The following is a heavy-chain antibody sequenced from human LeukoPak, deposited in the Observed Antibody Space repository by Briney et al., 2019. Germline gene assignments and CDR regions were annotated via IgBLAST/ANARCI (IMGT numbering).Heavy chain of an antibody. CDR3: AKSERGSGDAFDI. J-gene: IGHJ3*02. Sequence: PGGSLRLSCAASGFTFSSYGMHWVRQAPGKGLEWVAVISYDGSNKYYEDYVKGRITIYRDNSKNTLYMRMNSLRAEDTAVYYCAKSERGSGDAFDIWGRGTMVTVSS. V-gene: IGHV3-30*18. D-gene: IGHD3-10*01. CDR2: ISYDGSNK. CDR1: GFTFSSYG.